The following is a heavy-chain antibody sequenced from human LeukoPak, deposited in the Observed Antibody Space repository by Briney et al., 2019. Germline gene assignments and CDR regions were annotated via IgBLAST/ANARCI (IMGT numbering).Heavy chain of an antibody. Sequence: SVKVSCKASGGTFSSYTISWVRQAPGQGLEWMGRIIPILGIANYAQKFQGRVTITADKSTSTAYMELSSLRSEDTAVYYCARDQYYDLWSGYIFDYWGQGTLVTVSS. D-gene: IGHD3-3*01. CDR2: IIPILGIA. J-gene: IGHJ4*02. V-gene: IGHV1-69*04. CDR1: GGTFSSYT. CDR3: ARDQYYDLWSGYIFDY.